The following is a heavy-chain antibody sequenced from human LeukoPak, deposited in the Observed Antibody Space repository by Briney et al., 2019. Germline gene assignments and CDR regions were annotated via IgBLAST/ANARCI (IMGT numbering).Heavy chain of an antibody. CDR1: GYSFTSYW. Sequence: GESLKISCKGSGYSFTSYWISWVRQMPGKGLEWMGRIDPSDSYTNYSPSLQGHVTISADKSISTAYLQWSSLKASDTAMYYCARHKPYSSSPSDYWGQGTLVTVSS. CDR2: IDPSDSYT. V-gene: IGHV5-10-1*01. D-gene: IGHD6-13*01. CDR3: ARHKPYSSSPSDY. J-gene: IGHJ4*02.